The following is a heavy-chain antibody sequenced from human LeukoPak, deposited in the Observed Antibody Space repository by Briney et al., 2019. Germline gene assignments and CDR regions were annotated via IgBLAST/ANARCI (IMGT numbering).Heavy chain of an antibody. CDR2: SDPEDGET. Sequence: ASVKVSCKVSGYTLTELSMHWVRQAPGKGLEWMGGSDPEDGETIYAQKFQGRVTMTEDTSTDTAYMELSSLRSEDTAVYYCATEPPGYSSGWPFDYWGQGTLVTVSS. J-gene: IGHJ4*02. V-gene: IGHV1-24*01. CDR3: ATEPPGYSSGWPFDY. D-gene: IGHD6-19*01. CDR1: GYTLTELS.